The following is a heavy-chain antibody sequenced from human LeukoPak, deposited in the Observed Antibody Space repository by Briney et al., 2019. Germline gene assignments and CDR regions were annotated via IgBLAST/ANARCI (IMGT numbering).Heavy chain of an antibody. CDR1: GDSISSYY. CDR3: ARHDIRNDYLFYFDY. V-gene: IGHV4-59*08. J-gene: IGHJ4*02. Sequence: FETLSLTCTVFGDSISSYYWSWIRQPPGKGLEWIGYMYNIGSSNYNPSLKSRVTISVNTSKNQFFLKLSSVTAADTAVYYCARHDIRNDYLFYFDYWGQGTLVTVSS. CDR2: MYNIGSS. D-gene: IGHD3-16*01.